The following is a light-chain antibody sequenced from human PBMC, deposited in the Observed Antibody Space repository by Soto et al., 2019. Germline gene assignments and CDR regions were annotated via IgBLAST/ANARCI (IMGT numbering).Light chain of an antibody. CDR1: SSDGGGYDF. Sequence: QSVLTQPPSASGSPGQSVTISFTGASSDGGGYDFVSWYQQHPGKAPNLMIYDVTKRPSGVPDRFSGSKSGNTASLTVSGLQADDEAEYYCSSYAGSSLPVAFGGGTKLTVL. V-gene: IGLV2-8*01. J-gene: IGLJ2*01. CDR3: SSYAGSSLPVA. CDR2: DVT.